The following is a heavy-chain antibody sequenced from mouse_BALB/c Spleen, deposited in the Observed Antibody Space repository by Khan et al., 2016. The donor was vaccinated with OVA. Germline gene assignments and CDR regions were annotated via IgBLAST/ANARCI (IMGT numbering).Heavy chain of an antibody. Sequence: QMQLEESGAELARPGASVKMSCKASGYTFTSYTMHWVKQRPGQGLEWIGYINPSSGYTKYNQKFKDKATLTADKSSSTAYMQLSSLTSEDSAVYYCGRTHERWGQGTTLTVSS. CDR1: GYTFTSYT. CDR3: GRTHER. CDR2: INPSSGYT. V-gene: IGHV1-4*01. J-gene: IGHJ2*01.